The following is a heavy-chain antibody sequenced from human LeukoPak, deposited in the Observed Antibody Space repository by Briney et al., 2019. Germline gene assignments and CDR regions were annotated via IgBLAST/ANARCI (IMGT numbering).Heavy chain of an antibody. Sequence: GGSLRLSCAASGFTFSSYAMSWVRQAPGKGLEWVSAISGSGGSTYYADSVKGRFTISRDNSKNTLYLQMNSLRSEDTAVYYCARNLVRGVIIESAWFDPWGQGTLVTVSS. CDR1: GFTFSSYA. CDR2: ISGSGGST. V-gene: IGHV3-23*01. CDR3: ARNLVRGVIIESAWFDP. J-gene: IGHJ5*02. D-gene: IGHD3-10*01.